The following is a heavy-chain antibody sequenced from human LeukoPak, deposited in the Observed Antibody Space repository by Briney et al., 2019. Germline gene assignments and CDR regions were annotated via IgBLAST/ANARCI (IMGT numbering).Heavy chain of an antibody. V-gene: IGHV1-69*05. CDR1: GGTFSSYA. J-gene: IGHJ6*03. CDR2: IIPIFGTA. CDR3: ARALRIAARPEYYYYMDV. D-gene: IGHD6-6*01. Sequence: SVKFSCRASGGTFSSYAISWVRQAPGQGLEWMGGIIPIFGTANYAQKFQGRVTITTDESTSTAYMELSSLRSEDTAVYYCARALRIAARPEYYYYMDVWGKGTTVTGSS.